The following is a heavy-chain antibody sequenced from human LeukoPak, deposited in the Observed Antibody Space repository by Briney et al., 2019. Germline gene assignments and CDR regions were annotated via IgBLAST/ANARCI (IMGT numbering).Heavy chain of an antibody. Sequence: GGSLKLSCTTSGFTFDDYAMSWVRQAPGKGLEWVSGINWNGGVTDYGDSVKGRFTISRDNAKNSLYLHMNSLRAEDTALYYWARVVLGYCRSSRCLTSRDAFDIWGQGTVVSVSS. J-gene: IGHJ3*02. V-gene: IGHV3-20*04. CDR3: ARVVLGYCRSSRCLTSRDAFDI. CDR1: GFTFDDYA. CDR2: INWNGGVT. D-gene: IGHD2-2*01.